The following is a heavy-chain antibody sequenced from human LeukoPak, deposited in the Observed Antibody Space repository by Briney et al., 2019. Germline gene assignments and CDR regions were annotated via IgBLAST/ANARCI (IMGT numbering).Heavy chain of an antibody. CDR1: GFTFSSYA. Sequence: GGSLRLSCAASGFTFSSYAMSWLRQARGKGLEWVSDISGSGGSTYYADSVKGRFTISRDNSKNTLYLQMNSLTAKDTAVYYCAETHSMATTRPGFDYCGQGTLVTVSS. V-gene: IGHV3-23*01. D-gene: IGHD5-24*01. CDR3: AETHSMATTRPGFDY. J-gene: IGHJ4*02. CDR2: ISGSGGST.